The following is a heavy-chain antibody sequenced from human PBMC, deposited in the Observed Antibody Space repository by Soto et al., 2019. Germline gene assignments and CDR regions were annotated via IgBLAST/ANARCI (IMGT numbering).Heavy chain of an antibody. CDR2: IRGDGGYT. J-gene: IGHJ4*02. CDR3: GRDHYGFNSIDY. V-gene: IGHV3-74*01. CDR1: GFTFSSYW. Sequence: LRLSCAASGFTFSSYWMHWVRQAPGKGLVHVSRIRGDGGYTDHAESVKGRFTISRDNAKNTLYLQMNSLRVEDTAVYYCGRDHYGFNSIDYWGQGTLVTVS. D-gene: IGHD4-17*01.